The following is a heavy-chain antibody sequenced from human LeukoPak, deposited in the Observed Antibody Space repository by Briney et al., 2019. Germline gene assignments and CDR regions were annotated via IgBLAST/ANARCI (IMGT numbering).Heavy chain of an antibody. D-gene: IGHD3-10*01. V-gene: IGHV4-34*01. CDR1: GGSFSDYY. CDR3: ARGPGNYYGSRGQLDY. Sequence: SETLSLTCAVYGGSFSDYYWTWIRQPPGKGLEWIGEINHSGSTNYNPSLKSRVTISVDTSKKQFFLRLSSVTAADTAVYYCARGPGNYYGSRGQLDYWGQGTLVTVSS. J-gene: IGHJ4*02. CDR2: INHSGST.